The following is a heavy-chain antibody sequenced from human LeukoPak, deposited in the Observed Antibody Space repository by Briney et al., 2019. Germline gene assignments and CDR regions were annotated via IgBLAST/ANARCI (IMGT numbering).Heavy chain of an antibody. CDR1: GYSFNTYW. Sequence: GESLKISCKGSGYSFNTYWIGWVRQMPGKGLEWMGIIYPGDSDTKYSPSFQGQVTISADKSISTAYLQWSSLKASDTAMYYCARDPLIVGAHSADYWGQGTLVTVSS. CDR2: IYPGDSDT. CDR3: ARDPLIVGAHSADY. D-gene: IGHD1-26*01. V-gene: IGHV5-51*01. J-gene: IGHJ4*02.